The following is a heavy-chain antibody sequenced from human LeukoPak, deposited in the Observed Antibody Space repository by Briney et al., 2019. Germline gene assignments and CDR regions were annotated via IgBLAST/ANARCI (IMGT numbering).Heavy chain of an antibody. CDR2: ISLNSGSI. D-gene: IGHD2-2*01. CDR3: AKGKGPIQLLSSFDY. J-gene: IGHJ4*02. V-gene: IGHV3-9*01. CDR1: GFTFDDYA. Sequence: GRSLRLSCAASGFTFDDYAMHCVREAPGKGLESVLGISLNSGSIGYADSVKGRFTIYRDNAKNSLYLQMNSLRAEYTVLYHCAKGKGPIQLLSSFDYWGQGTLVTVSS.